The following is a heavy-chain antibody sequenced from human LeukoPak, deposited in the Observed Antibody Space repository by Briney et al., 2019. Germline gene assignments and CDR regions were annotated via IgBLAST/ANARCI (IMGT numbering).Heavy chain of an antibody. Sequence: SETLSLTCTVSGDSISSSYWSWIRQPPGKGLEWIGYIYYTGSTNYNPSLKSRVTISIETSKTQFSLKLSSVTAADTAFYYCARGMTWSGYSSGYWGQGILVTVSA. CDR3: ARGMTWSGYSSGY. J-gene: IGHJ4*02. D-gene: IGHD3-3*01. CDR1: GDSISSSY. V-gene: IGHV4-59*01. CDR2: IYYTGST.